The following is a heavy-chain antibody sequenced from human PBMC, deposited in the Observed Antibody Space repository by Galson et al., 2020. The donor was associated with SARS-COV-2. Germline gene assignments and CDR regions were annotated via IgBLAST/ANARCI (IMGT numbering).Heavy chain of an antibody. CDR1: GFIFQSYS. D-gene: IGHD5-12*01. V-gene: IGHV3-21*01. Sequence: NSGGSLRLSCVGSGFIFQSYSMNWVRQAPGKGLQWVTYISRSGSDIEYADSVKGRFTVSRDNAKNSLFLPMDSPRADDTGVYFCARDPFSGDDYPVNFVPWGQGTQVTFSS. CDR2: ISRSGSDI. J-gene: IGHJ5*02. CDR3: ARDPFSGDDYPVNFVP.